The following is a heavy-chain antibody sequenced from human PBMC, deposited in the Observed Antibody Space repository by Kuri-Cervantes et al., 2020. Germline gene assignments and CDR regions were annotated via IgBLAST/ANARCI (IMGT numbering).Heavy chain of an antibody. D-gene: IGHD2-8*01. CDR1: GGSISSGGYY. Sequence: SCTVSGGSISSGGYYWSWIRQHPGKGLEWIGYIYYGGSTYYNPSLKSRVTISVDTSKNQFSLRLSSVTAADTALYYCARRMGTYYGMDVWGQGTTVTVSS. CDR2: IYYGGST. CDR3: ARRMGTYYGMDV. J-gene: IGHJ6*02. V-gene: IGHV4-31*02.